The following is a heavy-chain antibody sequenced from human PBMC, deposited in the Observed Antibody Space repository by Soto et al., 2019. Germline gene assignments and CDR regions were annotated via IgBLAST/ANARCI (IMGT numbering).Heavy chain of an antibody. CDR1: GYTFTDYY. D-gene: IGHD1-7*01. CDR3: ARDRNYDVFDY. J-gene: IGHJ4*02. CDR2: IHPNSGGT. V-gene: IGHV1-2*02. Sequence: QVHLVQSGAEVKKPGASVKVSCKASGYTFTDYYIHWVRQAPGQGLEWMGWIHPNSGGTKYGQKFQGRVTMTRDTSISTAYMELSRPTSDDTAVYFCARDRNYDVFDYWGQGTLVTVSS.